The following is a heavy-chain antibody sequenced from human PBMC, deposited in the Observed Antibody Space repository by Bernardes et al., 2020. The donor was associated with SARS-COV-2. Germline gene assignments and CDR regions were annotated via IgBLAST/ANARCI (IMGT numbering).Heavy chain of an antibody. CDR3: TRDIPFSGTY. Sequence: GGSLRLSCAGSGFIFSSDTMDWFRQAPGKGLEWVSSISCDSTNSFYADSVKGRFTISRDNTKNSLFLQMNSLRAEDTAVYYCTRDIPFSGTYWGQGTLVTVSS. V-gene: IGHV3-21*01. CDR2: ISCDSTNS. J-gene: IGHJ4*02. CDR1: GFIFSSDT. D-gene: IGHD1-26*01.